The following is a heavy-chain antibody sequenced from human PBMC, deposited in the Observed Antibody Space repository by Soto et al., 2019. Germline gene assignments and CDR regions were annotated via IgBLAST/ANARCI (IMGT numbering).Heavy chain of an antibody. CDR1: RFTFSSHL. J-gene: IGHJ1*01. Sequence: GGSLSLSCAPSRFTFSSHLMNSFRPAPGKGLACVANIKQDESERSSVDAVKGRSTISRDKAKNALLLQMNSLRVEDTVMYSCMRSVFGRSAAFNFWGQGDMVTVSS. CDR2: IKQDESER. V-gene: IGHV3-7*03. D-gene: IGHD3-3*02. CDR3: MRSVFGRSAAFNF.